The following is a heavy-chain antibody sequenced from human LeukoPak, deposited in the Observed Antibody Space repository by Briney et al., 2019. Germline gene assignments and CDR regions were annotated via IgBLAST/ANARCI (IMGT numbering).Heavy chain of an antibody. CDR3: AREDFGVVNSYYYYGMDV. V-gene: IGHV1-69*01. CDR2: IIPIFGTA. CDR1: GGTFSSYA. D-gene: IGHD3-3*01. Sequence: SVKVSCKASGGTFSSYAISWVRQAPGQGLEWMGGIIPIFGTANYAQKFQGRVTITADESTSTAYMELSSLRSEDTAVYCCAREDFGVVNSYYYYGMDVWGQGTTVTVSS. J-gene: IGHJ6*02.